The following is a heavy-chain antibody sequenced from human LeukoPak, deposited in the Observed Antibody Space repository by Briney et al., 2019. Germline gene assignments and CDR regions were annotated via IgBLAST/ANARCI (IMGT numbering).Heavy chain of an antibody. CDR1: GYTFTGYY. D-gene: IGHD3-22*01. CDR3: ARWGSSGYYYVPFDY. Sequence: GASVKVSCKASGYTFTGYYMHWVRQAPGQGLEWMGWINPNSGGTNYAQKFQGRVTMTRDTSISTAYMELSRLRSDDTAVYYCARWGSSGYYYVPFDYWGQGTLVTVSS. J-gene: IGHJ4*02. V-gene: IGHV1-2*02. CDR2: INPNSGGT.